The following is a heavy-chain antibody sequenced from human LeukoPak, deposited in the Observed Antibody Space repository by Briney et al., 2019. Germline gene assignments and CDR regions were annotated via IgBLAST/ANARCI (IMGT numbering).Heavy chain of an antibody. J-gene: IGHJ5*02. CDR3: ARGGPPQQYYDILTGYFWGNWFDP. Sequence: GGSLRLSCAASGFTFSSYAMHWVRQAPGKGLEWVAVISYDGSNKYYADSVKGRFTISRDNAKNSLYLQMNSLRAEDTAVYYCARGGPPQQYYDILTGYFWGNWFDPWGQGTLVTVSS. CDR2: ISYDGSNK. D-gene: IGHD3-9*01. CDR1: GFTFSSYA. V-gene: IGHV3-30*04.